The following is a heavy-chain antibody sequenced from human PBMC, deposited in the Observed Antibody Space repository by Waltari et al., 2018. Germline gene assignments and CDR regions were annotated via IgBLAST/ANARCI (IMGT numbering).Heavy chain of an antibody. Sequence: QVQLVESGGGVVQPGGSLRLSCAASGFTFSSYGMHWVRQAPGKGLEWVAFIRYDGSNKYYADSVKGLFTISRDNSKNTLYLQMNSLRAEDTAVYYCAKDIGLLWFRGYYFDYWGQGTLVTVSS. CDR2: IRYDGSNK. CDR3: AKDIGLLWFRGYYFDY. V-gene: IGHV3-30*02. D-gene: IGHD3-10*01. CDR1: GFTFSSYG. J-gene: IGHJ4*02.